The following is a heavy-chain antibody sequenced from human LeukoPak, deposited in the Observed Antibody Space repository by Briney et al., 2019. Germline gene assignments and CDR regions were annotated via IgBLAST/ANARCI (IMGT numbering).Heavy chain of an antibody. CDR2: INTKTGTP. CDR3: ARRSPSADAFDI. Sequence: ASVKVSCKASGYTFNRNAINWVRQAPGQGLEWMGWINTKTGTPTYAQGFTGRFVFSLDISFTTAYLQISNLKAEDTAFYYCARRSPSADAFDIWGQGTMVTVSS. CDR1: GYTFNRNA. J-gene: IGHJ3*02. V-gene: IGHV7-4-1*02.